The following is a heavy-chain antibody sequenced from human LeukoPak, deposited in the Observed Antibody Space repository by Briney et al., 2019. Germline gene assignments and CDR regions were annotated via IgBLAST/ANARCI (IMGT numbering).Heavy chain of an antibody. CDR1: GGSISSSSYY. D-gene: IGHD3-10*01. CDR2: IYYSGST. CDR3: ARARWGFVLDY. V-gene: IGHV4-39*07. J-gene: IGHJ4*02. Sequence: SETLSLNCTVSGGSISSSSYYWGWIRQPPGKGLEWIGSIYYSGSTYYNPSLKSRVTISVDTSKNQFSLKLSSVTAADTDVYYCARARWGFVLDYWGQGTLVTVFS.